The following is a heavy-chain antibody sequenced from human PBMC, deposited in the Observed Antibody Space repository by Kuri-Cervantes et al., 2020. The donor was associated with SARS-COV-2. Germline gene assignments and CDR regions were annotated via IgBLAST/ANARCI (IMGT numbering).Heavy chain of an antibody. CDR2: ITGRHVT. J-gene: IGHJ6*03. V-gene: IGHV3-23*01. Sequence: GESLKISCVGSGSTFPSYAMSWVRQAPGKGPEWVSGITGRHVTDCAHSVTGRFTISRDNSKKMVYLQMNSLRVEDTAVYYCAKEVDFGDYGYYYMDVWGKGTTVTVSS. CDR1: GSTFPSYA. CDR3: AKEVDFGDYGYYYMDV. D-gene: IGHD4-17*01.